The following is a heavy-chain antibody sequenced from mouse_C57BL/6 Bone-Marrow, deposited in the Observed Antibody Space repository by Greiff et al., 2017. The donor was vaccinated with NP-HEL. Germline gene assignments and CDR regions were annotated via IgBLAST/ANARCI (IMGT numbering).Heavy chain of an antibody. CDR1: GYSFTSYY. CDR3: ARRWLLHPGDY. D-gene: IGHD2-3*01. Sequence: VQLQQSGPELVKPGASVKISCKASGYSFTSYYIHWVKQRPGQGLEWIGWIYPGSGNTKYNEKFKGKATLTADTSSSTAYMQLSSLTSEDSAVYYCARRWLLHPGDYWGQGTSVTVSS. J-gene: IGHJ4*01. CDR2: IYPGSGNT. V-gene: IGHV1-66*01.